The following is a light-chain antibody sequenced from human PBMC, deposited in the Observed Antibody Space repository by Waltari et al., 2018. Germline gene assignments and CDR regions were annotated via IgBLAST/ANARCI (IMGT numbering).Light chain of an antibody. CDR2: DAS. Sequence: DIQMTQSPSTLSASVGDRVTITCRASQSISSWLAWYQPRPGKAPKLLIYDASSLESGVPSRFSGSGSGTEFTLTISSLQPDDFATYYCQQYNSYTFGQGTKLEIK. V-gene: IGKV1-5*01. CDR1: QSISSW. CDR3: QQYNSYT. J-gene: IGKJ2*01.